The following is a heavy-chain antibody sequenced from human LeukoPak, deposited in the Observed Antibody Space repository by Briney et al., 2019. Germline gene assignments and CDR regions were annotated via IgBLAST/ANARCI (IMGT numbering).Heavy chain of an antibody. J-gene: IGHJ4*02. Sequence: SETLSLTCAVYGGSFSGYYWSWIRQPPGKGLEWIGYIYYSGSTNYNPSLKSRVTISVDTSKNQFSLKLSSVTAADTAVYYCARLEVVTASYYFDYWGQGTLVTVSS. CDR3: ARLEVVTASYYFDY. CDR2: IYYSGST. CDR1: GGSFSGYY. V-gene: IGHV4-59*08. D-gene: IGHD2-21*02.